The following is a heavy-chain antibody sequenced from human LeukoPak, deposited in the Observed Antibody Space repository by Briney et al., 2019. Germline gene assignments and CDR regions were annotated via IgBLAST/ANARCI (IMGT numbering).Heavy chain of an antibody. CDR1: GYTFTSYD. V-gene: IGHV1-8*03. J-gene: IGHJ4*02. CDR2: MNPNSGNT. Sequence: SVKVSCKASGYTFTSYDINWVRQATGQGLAWMGWMNPNSGNTGYAQKFQGRVTITRNTSISTAYMELSSLRSEDTAVYYCARGPHILTTVSETGDYWGQGTLVTVSS. CDR3: ARGPHILTTVSETGDY. D-gene: IGHD4-11*01.